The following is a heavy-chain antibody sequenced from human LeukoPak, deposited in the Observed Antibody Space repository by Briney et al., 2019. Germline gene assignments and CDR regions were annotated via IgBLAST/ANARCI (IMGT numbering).Heavy chain of an antibody. J-gene: IGHJ4*02. CDR1: GHTFTGYY. Sequence: ASVKVSCKASGHTFTGYYIHWVRQAPGQGLEWMGRISPYSGGTNYAQKFQGRVTMTGDTSISTAYMELNRLRSDDTAVYYCARDIATTGTFDYWGQGTLVTVSS. V-gene: IGHV1-2*06. D-gene: IGHD6-13*01. CDR2: ISPYSGGT. CDR3: ARDIATTGTFDY.